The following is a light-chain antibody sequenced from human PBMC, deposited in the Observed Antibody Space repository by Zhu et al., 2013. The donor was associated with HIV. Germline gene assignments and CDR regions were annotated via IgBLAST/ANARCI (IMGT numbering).Light chain of an antibody. J-gene: IGKJ4*01. CDR1: QSVSSSY. CDR2: GAS. V-gene: IGKV3-20*01. CDR3: QQYGSSPLT. Sequence: EIVLTQSPGTLSLSPGERATLSCTASQSVSSSYLTWYQQRPGQAPRLLIFGASSRASGIPDRFSGSGSGTDFTLTISRLEPEDFAVYYCQQYGSSPLTFGGGT.